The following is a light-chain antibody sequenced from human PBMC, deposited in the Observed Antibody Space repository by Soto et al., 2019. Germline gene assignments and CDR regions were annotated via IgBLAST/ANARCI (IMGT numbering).Light chain of an antibody. Sequence: QSVLTQPASVSGSPGQSITIACTGTSSDVGSYNLVSWYQQHPGKAPKLMIYEGNKRPSGVSNRLSGSKSANTASLTISGLHTEDEADYYCCSYAGTNTFVFGTGTKVTVL. CDR3: CSYAGTNTFV. CDR2: EGN. J-gene: IGLJ1*01. V-gene: IGLV2-23*01. CDR1: SSDVGSYNL.